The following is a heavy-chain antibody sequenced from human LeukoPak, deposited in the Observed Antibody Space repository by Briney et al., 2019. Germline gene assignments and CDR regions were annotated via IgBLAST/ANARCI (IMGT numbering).Heavy chain of an antibody. J-gene: IGHJ3*02. CDR2: IYYSGST. CDR3: ARLYTAMVSGGAFDI. V-gene: IGHV4-59*08. CDR1: GGSISSYY. D-gene: IGHD5-18*01. Sequence: PSETLSLTCTVSGGSISSYYWCWIRQPPGKGLEWIGYIYYSGSTNYNPSLKSRVTISVDTSKNQFSLKLSSVTAADTAVYYCARLYTAMVSGGAFDIWGQGTMVTVSS.